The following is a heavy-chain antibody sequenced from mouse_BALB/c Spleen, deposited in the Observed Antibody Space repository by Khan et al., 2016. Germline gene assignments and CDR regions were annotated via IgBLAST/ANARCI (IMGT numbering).Heavy chain of an antibody. V-gene: IGHV3-2*02. CDR1: GYSITSDYA. Sequence: EVKLLESGPGLVKPSQSLSLTYTVSGYSITSDYAWNWIRQFPGNKLEWMGYISYSGSTSYNPSLKSRISITRDTTKNQCFLQLNSVTTEDIDTYYCARGLGGAYWGQGTLVTKSA. CDR3: ARGLGGAY. J-gene: IGHJ3*01. CDR2: ISYSGST. D-gene: IGHD4-1*01.